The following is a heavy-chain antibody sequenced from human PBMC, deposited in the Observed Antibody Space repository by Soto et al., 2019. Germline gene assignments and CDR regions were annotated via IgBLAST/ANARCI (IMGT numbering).Heavy chain of an antibody. V-gene: IGHV1-46*01. CDR1: GYTFTSYY. J-gene: IGHJ4*02. D-gene: IGHD3-22*01. CDR2: INPSVGTA. Sequence: ASVKVSCKASGYTFTSYYMHWLRKDPGQGLEWMGIINPSVGTASYAQKFQGRVTITTDASTSTAYMELSSLRSEDTAVYYCERAQGRGYYGFHLDYWGQGTLVIVSS. CDR3: ERAQGRGYYGFHLDY.